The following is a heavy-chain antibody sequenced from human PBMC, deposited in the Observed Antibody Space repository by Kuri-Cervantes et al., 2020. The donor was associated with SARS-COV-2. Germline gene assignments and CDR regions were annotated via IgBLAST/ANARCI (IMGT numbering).Heavy chain of an antibody. Sequence: ASVKASCKASGGTFSSYTISWVRQAPGQGLEWMGRIIPSGGSTSYAQKFQGRVTMTRDTSTSTVYMELSSLRSEDTAVYYCARDGMVAAPHYYYYYMDVWGKGTTVTVSS. CDR3: ARDGMVAAPHYYYYYMDV. CDR2: IIPSGGST. D-gene: IGHD2-15*01. J-gene: IGHJ6*03. CDR1: GGTFSSYT. V-gene: IGHV1-46*01.